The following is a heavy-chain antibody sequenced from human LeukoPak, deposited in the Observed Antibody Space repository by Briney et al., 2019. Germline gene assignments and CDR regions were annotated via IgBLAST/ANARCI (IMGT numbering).Heavy chain of an antibody. CDR3: ARGDDFWGDRDAFDI. J-gene: IGHJ3*02. CDR2: INTDGRYK. D-gene: IGHD3-3*01. Sequence: GGSLRLSCAASGFTFTSYSMHWVRQTPGEGLEWVSSINTDGRYKLYADSVKGRFTIFRDDAKNSLYLQMNSLRVEDTALYYCARGDDFWGDRDAFDIWGQGTMVTVSS. V-gene: IGHV3-21*01. CDR1: GFTFTSYS.